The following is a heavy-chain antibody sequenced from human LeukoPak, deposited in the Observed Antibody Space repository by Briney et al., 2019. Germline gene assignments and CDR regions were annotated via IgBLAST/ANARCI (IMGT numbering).Heavy chain of an antibody. J-gene: IGHJ4*02. CDR2: ISYDGSNK. V-gene: IGHV3-30-3*01. CDR1: GFTFSSYA. CDR3: ARDTSSSGYSDY. Sequence: PGGSLRLSCAASGFTFSSYAMHWVRQAPGKGLEWVAVISYDGSNKYYADSVKGRFTISRDNSKNTLYLQMNSLRAEDTAVYYCARDTSSSGYSDYWGQGTLVTVSS. D-gene: IGHD3-22*01.